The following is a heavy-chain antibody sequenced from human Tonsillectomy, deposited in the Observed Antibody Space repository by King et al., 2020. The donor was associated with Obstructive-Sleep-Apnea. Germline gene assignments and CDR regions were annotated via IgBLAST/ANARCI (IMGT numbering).Heavy chain of an antibody. D-gene: IGHD3-10*01. Sequence: VQLVESGGDLQQPGESLRLSCAASGFSFSSHAMSWVRQAPGKGLEWVSTISCSGGSTYYADSVKGRFTVSRDNSKKTLDLQMNSLRAEGTAVYYCAKAGHSSDYYNGMDVWGQGTTVTVSS. CDR1: GFSFSSHA. J-gene: IGHJ6*02. V-gene: IGHV3-23*04. CDR2: ISCSGGST. CDR3: AKAGHSSDYYNGMDV.